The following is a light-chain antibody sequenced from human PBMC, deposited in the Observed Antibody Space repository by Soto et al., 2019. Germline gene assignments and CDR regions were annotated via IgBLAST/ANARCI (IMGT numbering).Light chain of an antibody. Sequence: EIVLTQSPVTLSFSPGERATLSCRASQSVSRYLAWYQQKPGQPPRLLIYDASKRATGVPARFSGSGSGTAFTLPISSLQPEDFAAYYCQQRSDWPLTFGGGTDVEI. V-gene: IGKV3-11*01. CDR1: QSVSRY. J-gene: IGKJ4*01. CDR2: DAS. CDR3: QQRSDWPLT.